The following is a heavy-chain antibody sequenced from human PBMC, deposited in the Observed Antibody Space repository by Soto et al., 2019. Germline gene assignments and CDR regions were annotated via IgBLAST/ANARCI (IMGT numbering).Heavy chain of an antibody. CDR2: IDWDDDK. V-gene: IGHV2-70*04. CDR3: ARMFHCSGGTCPFDY. D-gene: IGHD2-15*01. CDR1: GFSLSTSGMR. J-gene: IGHJ4*02. Sequence: SGPTLVNPTQTLTLTCTFSGFSLSTSGMRVSWIRQPPGKALEWLARIDWDDDKFYNTSLRTRLTISKDSSKNQVVLTMTNMDPVDTATYYCARMFHCSGGTCPFDYWGQGALVTVSS.